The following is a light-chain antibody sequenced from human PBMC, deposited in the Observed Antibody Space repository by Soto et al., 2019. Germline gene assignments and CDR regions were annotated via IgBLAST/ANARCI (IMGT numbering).Light chain of an antibody. CDR1: QSVSSSY. V-gene: IGKV3-20*01. Sequence: EIGLTQSPGTLSLSPGERATLSCRASQSVSSSYLAWYQQKPGQTPRLLFYGASSRATGIPDRFSGSGSGTDFTLTISRLETADFAVYYCQQYGSSPFTFGPGTKVDIK. J-gene: IGKJ3*01. CDR3: QQYGSSPFT. CDR2: GAS.